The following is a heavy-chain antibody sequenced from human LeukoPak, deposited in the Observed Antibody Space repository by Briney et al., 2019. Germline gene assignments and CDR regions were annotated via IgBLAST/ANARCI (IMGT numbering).Heavy chain of an antibody. Sequence: PSETLSLTCTVSGGSISSTSYHWAWIRQPPGKGLEWIATVYYTGSAYYNPPLNSRVTISVDTSKSQFSLKLSSVTTADTALYYCARYASGSYYWFDPWGQGTLVTVSS. J-gene: IGHJ5*02. CDR1: GGSISSTSYH. CDR3: ARYASGSYYWFDP. D-gene: IGHD3-10*01. CDR2: VYYTGSA. V-gene: IGHV4-39*01.